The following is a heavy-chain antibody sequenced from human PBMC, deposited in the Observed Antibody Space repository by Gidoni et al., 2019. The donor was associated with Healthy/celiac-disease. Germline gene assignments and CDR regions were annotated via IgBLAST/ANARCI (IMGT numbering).Heavy chain of an antibody. Sequence: GLEWVAVTWYDGSDKYYADSVKGRFTISRDNSKNTLYLQMNSLRAEDTAVYYCARDLSFSDYGAYVWGQGTLVTVSS. CDR2: TWYDGSDK. D-gene: IGHD4-17*01. V-gene: IGHV3-33*01. CDR3: ARDLSFSDYGAYV. J-gene: IGHJ4*02.